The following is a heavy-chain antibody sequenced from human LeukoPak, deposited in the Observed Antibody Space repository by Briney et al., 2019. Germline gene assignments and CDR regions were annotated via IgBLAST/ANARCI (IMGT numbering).Heavy chain of an antibody. D-gene: IGHD6-13*01. J-gene: IGHJ4*02. CDR1: GFTISSYW. V-gene: IGHV3-30*03. CDR2: IAIDGINK. CDR3: GRGFSNWSLDY. Sequence: GGSLRLSCVASGFTISSYWMHWVRQAPGKGLEWVAVIAIDGINKFYADSVKGRVSLSRDNSKNTVYLQMSSLRVADTGVYYCGRGFSNWSLDYWGQGTLITV.